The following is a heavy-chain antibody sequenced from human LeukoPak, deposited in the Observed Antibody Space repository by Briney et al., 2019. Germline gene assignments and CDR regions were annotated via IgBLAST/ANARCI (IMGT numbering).Heavy chain of an antibody. J-gene: IGHJ4*02. CDR2: IYYSGST. Sequence: PSETLSLTCTVSGGSISSYYWSWIRQPPGKGLKWIGYIYYSGSTNYNPSLKSRVTISVDTSKNQFSLKLSSVTAADTAVYYCAISPNYYDSLQYWGQGTLVTVSS. CDR1: GGSISSYY. V-gene: IGHV4-59*01. D-gene: IGHD3-22*01. CDR3: AISPNYYDSLQY.